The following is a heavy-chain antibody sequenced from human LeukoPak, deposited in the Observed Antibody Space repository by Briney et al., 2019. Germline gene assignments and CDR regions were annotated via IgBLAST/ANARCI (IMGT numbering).Heavy chain of an antibody. CDR3: AKDIRYSYGFDY. V-gene: IGHV3-9*01. CDR2: ISWNSGSI. D-gene: IGHD5-18*01. Sequence: GRSLRLSCAASGFTFDDYAMHWVRQAPGKGLEWVSGISWNSGSIGYTDSVKGRFTISRDNAKNSLYLQMNSLRAEDTALYYCAKDIRYSYGFDYWGQGTLVTVSS. CDR1: GFTFDDYA. J-gene: IGHJ4*02.